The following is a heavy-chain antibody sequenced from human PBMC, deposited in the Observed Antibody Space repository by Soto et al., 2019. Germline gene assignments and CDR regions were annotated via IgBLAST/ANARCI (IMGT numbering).Heavy chain of an antibody. Sequence: PGGSLRLSCSASGFTFSNCAMIWVRQAPGKGLEWVSTISGRGGSTYYADSVKGRLTISRDNSKNTLFLQMNSLRAEDTAVYYCAKRFYREEDGYNFFDSWGQGTLVTVSS. D-gene: IGHD5-12*01. CDR1: GFTFSNCA. V-gene: IGHV3-23*01. CDR3: AKRFYREEDGYNFFDS. J-gene: IGHJ4*02. CDR2: ISGRGGST.